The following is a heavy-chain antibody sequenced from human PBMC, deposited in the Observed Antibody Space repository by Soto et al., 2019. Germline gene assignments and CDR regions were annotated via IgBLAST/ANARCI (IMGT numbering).Heavy chain of an antibody. D-gene: IGHD3-9*01. V-gene: IGHV3-53*01. CDR2: IYSGGST. CDR1: GFTVSSNY. CDR3: ARDLLNYDILTGLNALDAFDI. Sequence: GGSLRLSCAASGFTVSSNYMSWVRQAPGKGLEWVSVIYSGGSTYYADSVKGRFTISRDNSKNTLYLQMNSLRAEDTAVYYCARDLLNYDILTGLNALDAFDIWGQGTMVTVSS. J-gene: IGHJ3*02.